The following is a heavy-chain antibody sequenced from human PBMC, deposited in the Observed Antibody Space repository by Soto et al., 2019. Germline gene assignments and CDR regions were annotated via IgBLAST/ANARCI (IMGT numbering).Heavy chain of an antibody. CDR1: GFTFSNYY. D-gene: IGHD3-16*01. V-gene: IGHV3-33*06. J-gene: IGHJ4*02. CDR3: AKAFCRGGTWYFDY. CDR2: MWYDGSSS. Sequence: QVQLVESGGGVVQPGRSLRLSCAASGFTFSNYYMHWVRQAPGRGLEWLAVMWYDGSSSYSGDSVKDRFTISRDDSKSTLYLEMKSLGVEDTAMYYCAKAFCRGGTWYFDYWGQGTLVTVSS.